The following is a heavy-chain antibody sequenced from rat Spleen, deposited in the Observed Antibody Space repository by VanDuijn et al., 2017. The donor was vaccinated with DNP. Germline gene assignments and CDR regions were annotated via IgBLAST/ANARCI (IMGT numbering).Heavy chain of an antibody. CDR3: ARDDSDLY. D-gene: IGHD4-3*01. CDR1: GFTFSDYY. J-gene: IGHJ2*01. CDR2: ITYDGGST. V-gene: IGHV5-22*01. Sequence: EVQLVESGGGLVQPGRSLKLFCAASGFTFSDYYMAWVRQAPTKGLEWVAYITYDGGSTYYRDSVKGRFTISRDNAKNTLYLQMNSLRSEDTATYYCARDDSDLYWGQGVMVTVSS.